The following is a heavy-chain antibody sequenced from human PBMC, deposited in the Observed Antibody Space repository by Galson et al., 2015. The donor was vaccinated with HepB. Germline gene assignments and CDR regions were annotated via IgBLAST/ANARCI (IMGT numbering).Heavy chain of an antibody. CDR3: ARLSCSSSSCPFDY. Sequence: QSGAEVKEPGESLKISCKGSGYRSTSHWIAWVRQMPGKGLEWMGIIYPGDSDTRYSPSFQGQVTISADKSISTAYLQWSSLKASDTAMYYCARLSCSSSSCPFDYWGQGTLVTVSS. CDR2: IYPGDSDT. D-gene: IGHD2-2*01. J-gene: IGHJ4*02. CDR1: GYRSTSHW. V-gene: IGHV5-51*03.